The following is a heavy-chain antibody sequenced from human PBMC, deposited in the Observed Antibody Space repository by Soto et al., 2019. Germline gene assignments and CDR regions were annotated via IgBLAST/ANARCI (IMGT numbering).Heavy chain of an antibody. CDR1: GYTFTTYG. Sequence: QVQMVQSGDEVKRAGASVKVSCKASGYTFTTYGISWVRQAPGQGLEWMGWINPYTGYTRYGQNLQGRVTVTTDTSTSTAYMELRSLTSDDTAVYYCARDGDGYNSPFDYWGQGTLVTVSS. D-gene: IGHD5-12*01. CDR2: INPYTGYT. CDR3: ARDGDGYNSPFDY. J-gene: IGHJ4*02. V-gene: IGHV1-18*01.